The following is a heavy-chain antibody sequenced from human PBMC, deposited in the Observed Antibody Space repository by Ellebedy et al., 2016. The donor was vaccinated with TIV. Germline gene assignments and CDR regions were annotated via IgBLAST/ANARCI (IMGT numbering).Heavy chain of an antibody. D-gene: IGHD6-6*01. CDR3: ARTDYSSSSDY. V-gene: IGHV4-59*01. CDR1: GGSISSYY. Sequence: SETLSLTCTVSGGSISSYYWSWIQQPPGKGLEWIGYIYYSGSTNYNPSLKSGITITVDTSKNQFSLKLSSMTAADTAVYYCARTDYSSSSDYWGQGTLVTVSS. J-gene: IGHJ4*02. CDR2: IYYSGST.